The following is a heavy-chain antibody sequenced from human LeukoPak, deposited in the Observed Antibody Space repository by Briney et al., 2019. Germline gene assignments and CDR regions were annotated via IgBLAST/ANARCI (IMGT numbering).Heavy chain of an antibody. Sequence: ASVKVSCKTSGYSFSTFGINWVRQATGQGLEWMGWMNPNSGNTNYEQKFQGRLTMTRDTSISTAYMELSSLRSEDTAVYYCARGGILVQGVTILYGMDVWGQGTTVTVSS. CDR3: ARGGILVQGVTILYGMDV. CDR2: MNPNSGNT. J-gene: IGHJ6*02. CDR1: GYSFSTFG. V-gene: IGHV1-8*01. D-gene: IGHD3-10*01.